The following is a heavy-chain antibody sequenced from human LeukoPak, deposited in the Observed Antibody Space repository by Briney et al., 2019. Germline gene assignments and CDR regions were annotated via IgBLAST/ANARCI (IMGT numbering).Heavy chain of an antibody. CDR1: GFTFSDYY. J-gene: IGHJ6*02. CDR2: ISSSGSTI. Sequence: GGSLRLSCAASGFTFSDYYMSWIRQAPGKGLEWVSYISSSGSTIYYADSVKGRFTISRDNAKNTLYLQMNSLRAEDTAVYYCANAPGVVLITSYYYYGMDVWGQGTTVTVSS. V-gene: IGHV3-11*01. D-gene: IGHD3-22*01. CDR3: ANAPGVVLITSYYYYGMDV.